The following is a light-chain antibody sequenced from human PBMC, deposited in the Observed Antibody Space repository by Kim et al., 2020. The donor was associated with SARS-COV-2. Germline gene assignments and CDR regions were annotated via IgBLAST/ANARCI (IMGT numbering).Light chain of an antibody. CDR3: QKYNSAPWT. Sequence: AAVGDRVTITCRASQDIKNYLVWYRQKPGKVPEVLIYAASILQSGVPSRISGSGSGTDFTLTINSLQPEDVATYYCQKYNSAPWTFGQGTKVDIK. CDR2: AAS. V-gene: IGKV1-27*01. J-gene: IGKJ1*01. CDR1: QDIKNY.